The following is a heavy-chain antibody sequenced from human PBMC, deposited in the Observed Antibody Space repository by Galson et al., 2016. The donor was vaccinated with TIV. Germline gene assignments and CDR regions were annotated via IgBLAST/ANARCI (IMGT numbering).Heavy chain of an antibody. D-gene: IGHD2-21*02. V-gene: IGHV1-69*05. Sequence: SVKVSCKAPGGNFNNYAINWVRQAPGQGLEWMGGILPISGTTNYAQNFQGRLTINTGESTTTVTMELSTLTSKDTAVYFCARDIPCGGDCYFFDDWGQGTLVTVSS. J-gene: IGHJ4*02. CDR1: GGNFNNYA. CDR3: ARDIPCGGDCYFFDD. CDR2: ILPISGTT.